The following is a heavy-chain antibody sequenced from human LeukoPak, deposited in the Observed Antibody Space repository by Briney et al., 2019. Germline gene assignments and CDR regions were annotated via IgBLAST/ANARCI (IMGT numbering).Heavy chain of an antibody. CDR3: ARAPRWIPTLRGYYMDV. CDR1: GYTFTSYD. D-gene: IGHD5-12*01. J-gene: IGHJ6*03. Sequence: ASVKVSCKASGYTFTSYDINWVRQATGQGPEWMGWMNPNSGNTGYAQKFQGGVTMTRNTSISTAYMELSSLRSEDTAVYYCARAPRWIPTLRGYYMDVWGKGTTVTVSS. CDR2: MNPNSGNT. V-gene: IGHV1-8*01.